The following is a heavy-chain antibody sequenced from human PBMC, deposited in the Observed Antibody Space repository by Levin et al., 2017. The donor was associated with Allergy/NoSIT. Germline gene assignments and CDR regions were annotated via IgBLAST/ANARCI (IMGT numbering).Heavy chain of an antibody. CDR2: IYYSGST. Sequence: SETLSLTCTVSGDSISSSSYYWGWIRQPPGKGLEWIGSIYYSGSTYYNPSLKSRVTISVDTSKNQFSLKLSSVTAADTAVYYCARHIYAGTTTAWLYYYYYGMDVWGQGTTVTVSS. J-gene: IGHJ6*02. D-gene: IGHD6-13*01. CDR1: GDSISSSSYY. V-gene: IGHV4-39*01. CDR3: ARHIYAGTTTAWLYYYYYGMDV.